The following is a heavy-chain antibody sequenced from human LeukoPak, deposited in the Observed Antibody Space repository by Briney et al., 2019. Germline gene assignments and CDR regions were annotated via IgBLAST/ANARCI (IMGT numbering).Heavy chain of an antibody. D-gene: IGHD5-18*01. CDR2: IKQDGSEK. J-gene: IGHJ4*02. Sequence: GGSLRLSCAASGFTFSSYWMSWVRQAPGKGLEWVANIKQDGSEKYYVDSVKGRFTISRDNAKNSLYLQMNSLRAEDTAVYYCARVGGRVDTAMALFDYWGQGTLVTVSS. V-gene: IGHV3-7*01. CDR1: GFTFSSYW. CDR3: ARVGGRVDTAMALFDY.